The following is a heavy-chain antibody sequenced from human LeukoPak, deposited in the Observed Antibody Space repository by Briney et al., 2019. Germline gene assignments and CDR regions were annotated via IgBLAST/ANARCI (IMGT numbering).Heavy chain of an antibody. V-gene: IGHV1-46*01. J-gene: IGHJ3*02. CDR1: GFTFTTYF. D-gene: IGHD2-21*02. CDR2: INPSGDTT. Sequence: ASVKVSCKASGFTFTTYFMHWVRQAPGQGLEWMGKINPSGDTTTYAQKFQGRITMTRDTSTSTVYMELSSLRSEDTAVYYCARDRNGDQSANAFDIWGQGTMVTVSS. CDR3: ARDRNGDQSANAFDI.